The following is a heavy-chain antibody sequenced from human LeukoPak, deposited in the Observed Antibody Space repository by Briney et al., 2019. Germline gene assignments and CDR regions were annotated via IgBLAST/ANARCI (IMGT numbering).Heavy chain of an antibody. CDR1: GFTFSSYW. Sequence: GGSLRLSCAASGFTFSSYWMSWVRQAPGKGLEWVANIKQDGSEKYYVDSVKGRFTISRDNAKNSLYLQMDSLRAEDTAVYYCARGAGSSSWYYYFDYWGQGTLVTVSS. V-gene: IGHV3-7*04. CDR2: IKQDGSEK. J-gene: IGHJ4*02. CDR3: ARGAGSSSWYYYFDY. D-gene: IGHD6-13*01.